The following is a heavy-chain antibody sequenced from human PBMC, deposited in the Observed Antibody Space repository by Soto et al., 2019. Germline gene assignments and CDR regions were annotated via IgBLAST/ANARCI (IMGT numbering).Heavy chain of an antibody. CDR2: IYYSGST. V-gene: IGHV4-61*01. J-gene: IGHJ6*02. D-gene: IGHD1-26*01. Sequence: SETLSLTCTVSGGSVSSGSYYWSWIRHPPGKGLEWIGYIYYSGSTNYNPSLKSRVTISVDTSKNQFSLKLSSVTAADTAVYYCARFSGSYSYGMDVWGQGTTVTV. CDR3: ARFSGSYSYGMDV. CDR1: GGSVSSGSYY.